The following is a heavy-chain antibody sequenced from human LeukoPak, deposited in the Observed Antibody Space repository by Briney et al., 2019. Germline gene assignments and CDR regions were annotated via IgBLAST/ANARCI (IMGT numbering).Heavy chain of an antibody. CDR3: ARGETTVAPYYYYYMDV. CDR2: IIPIFGTA. J-gene: IGHJ6*03. D-gene: IGHD4-23*01. Sequence: SVKVSCKASGGTFSSYAISWVRQAPGQGLEWMGRIIPIFGTANYAQKFQGRVTITTDESTSTAYMELSSLRSEDTAVYYCARGETTVAPYYYYYMDVWGKGTTVTVSS. V-gene: IGHV1-69*05. CDR1: GGTFSSYA.